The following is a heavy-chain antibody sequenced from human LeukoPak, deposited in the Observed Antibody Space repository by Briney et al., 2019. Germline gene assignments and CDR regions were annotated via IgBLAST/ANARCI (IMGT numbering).Heavy chain of an antibody. J-gene: IGHJ4*02. CDR1: GFTFSSYG. CDR2: IWYGGSNK. Sequence: GGSLRLSCAASGFTFSSYGMHWVRQAPGKGLEWVAVIWYGGSNKYYADSVKGRFTISRDISKNTLFLQMNSLRAEDTAVYYCAKDLRGYCSSTSCYTIDYWGQGTLVTVSS. D-gene: IGHD2-2*02. CDR3: AKDLRGYCSSTSCYTIDY. V-gene: IGHV3-30*02.